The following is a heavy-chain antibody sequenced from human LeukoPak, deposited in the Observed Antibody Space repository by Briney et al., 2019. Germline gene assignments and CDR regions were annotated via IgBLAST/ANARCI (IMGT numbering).Heavy chain of an antibody. Sequence: PGGSLRLSCAASGFTFSSYSMNWVRQAPGKGLEWVSSISSSSSYIYYADSVKGRFTISRENAHNSLYLQMNSRRAEDTAVYYCASLEDYDSSGSGIWGQGTMVTVSS. CDR2: ISSSSSYI. V-gene: IGHV3-21*01. D-gene: IGHD3-22*01. J-gene: IGHJ3*02. CDR1: GFTFSSYS. CDR3: ASLEDYDSSGSGI.